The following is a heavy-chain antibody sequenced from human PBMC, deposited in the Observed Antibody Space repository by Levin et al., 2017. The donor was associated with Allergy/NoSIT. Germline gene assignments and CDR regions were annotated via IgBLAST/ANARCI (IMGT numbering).Heavy chain of an antibody. V-gene: IGHV2-5*02. D-gene: IGHD5-24*01. CDR1: GFSLSTSGVG. CDR2: IYWDDDK. J-gene: IGHJ2*01. Sequence: SGPTLVKPTQTLTLTCTFSGFSLSTSGVGVGWIRQPPGKALEWLALIYWDDDKRYSPSLKSRLTITKDTSKNQVVLTMTNMDPVDTATYYCAHSSGDGYNYFQTAAGDSDWYFDLWGRGTLVTVSS. CDR3: AHSSGDGYNYFQTAAGDSDWYFDL.